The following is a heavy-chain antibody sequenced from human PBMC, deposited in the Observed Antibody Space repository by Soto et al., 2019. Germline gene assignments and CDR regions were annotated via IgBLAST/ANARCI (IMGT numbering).Heavy chain of an antibody. Sequence: GGSLRLSCAASGFAFSSYSMNWFRQAPGKGLEWVSSISSSSSYIYYAGSVKGRFTISRDNAKNSLYLQMNSLRAEDTAVYYCAAITKDYDILTGSNWFDPWGQGTLVTVSS. V-gene: IGHV3-21*01. CDR1: GFAFSSYS. CDR3: AAITKDYDILTGSNWFDP. CDR2: ISSSSSYI. D-gene: IGHD3-9*01. J-gene: IGHJ5*02.